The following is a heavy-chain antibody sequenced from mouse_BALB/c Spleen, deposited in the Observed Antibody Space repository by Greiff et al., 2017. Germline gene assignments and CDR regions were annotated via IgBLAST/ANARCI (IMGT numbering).Heavy chain of an antibody. J-gene: IGHJ4*01. V-gene: IGHV1-69*02. Sequence: QVQLQQPGAELVRPGASVKLSCKASGYTFTSYWINWVKQRPGQGLEWIGNIYPSDSYTNYNQKFKDKATLTVDKSSSTAYMQLSSPTSEDSAVYYCTTQLVRFYAMDYWGQGTSVTVSS. CDR1: GYTFTSYW. D-gene: IGHD4-1*02. CDR3: TTQLVRFYAMDY. CDR2: IYPSDSYT.